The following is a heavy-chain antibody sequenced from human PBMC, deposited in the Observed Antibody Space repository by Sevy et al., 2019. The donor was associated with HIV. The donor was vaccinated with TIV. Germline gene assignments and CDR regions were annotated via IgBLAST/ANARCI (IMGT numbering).Heavy chain of an antibody. J-gene: IGHJ6*02. V-gene: IGHV3-9*01. D-gene: IGHD6-19*01. Sequence: GGSLRLSCAASGFTFDDYAMHWVRQAPGKGLEWVSGISWNSGSIGYADSVKGRFTISRDNAKNSLYLQMNSLRAEDTALYYCAKDMVREAVAAGKVYYYYGMDVWGQGTTVTVSS. CDR1: GFTFDDYA. CDR3: AKDMVREAVAAGKVYYYYGMDV. CDR2: ISWNSGSI.